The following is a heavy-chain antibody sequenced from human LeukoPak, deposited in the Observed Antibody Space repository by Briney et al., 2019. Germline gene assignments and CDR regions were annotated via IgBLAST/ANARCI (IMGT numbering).Heavy chain of an antibody. D-gene: IGHD3-3*01. CDR3: TTVADFWSGYYL. CDR1: GFTFSNAW. CDR2: IKSKTDGGTT. J-gene: IGHJ4*02. V-gene: IGHV3-15*01. Sequence: GGSLRLSCAASGFTFSNAWMSWVSQAPGKGLEWVGRIKSKTDGGTTDYAAPVKGRFTISRDDPKNTLYLQMNSLKTEDTAVYYCTTVADFWSGYYLWGQGTLVTVSS.